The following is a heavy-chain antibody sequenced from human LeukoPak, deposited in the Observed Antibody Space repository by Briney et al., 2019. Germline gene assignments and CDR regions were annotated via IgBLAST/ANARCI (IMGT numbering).Heavy chain of an antibody. V-gene: IGHV4-59*08. CDR1: GSSMRSYY. J-gene: IGHJ3*02. CDR2: IYYSGDT. D-gene: IGHD3-22*01. Sequence: SETLSLTCTVSGSSMRSYYWSWIRQPPGKGLEWIGYIYYSGDTNYNPSLKSRVTISVDTSKNQFSLKLRSVTAADTAVYYCARPDSNDYYGALGFDIWGQGTMVTVSS. CDR3: ARPDSNDYYGALGFDI.